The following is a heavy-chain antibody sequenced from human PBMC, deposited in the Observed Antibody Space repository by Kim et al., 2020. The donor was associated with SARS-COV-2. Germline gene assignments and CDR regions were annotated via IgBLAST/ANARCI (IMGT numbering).Heavy chain of an antibody. D-gene: IGHD1-26*01. Sequence: ASVKVSCKASGYTFTSYGISWVRQAPGQGLEWMGWISVYNDNTNYAQNLQGRVTMTTDTSTSTAYMELRSLRSDDTAVYYCARVEVGATGDYWGQGTLVTVSS. CDR2: ISVYNDNT. CDR3: ARVEVGATGDY. V-gene: IGHV1-18*01. J-gene: IGHJ4*02. CDR1: GYTFTSYG.